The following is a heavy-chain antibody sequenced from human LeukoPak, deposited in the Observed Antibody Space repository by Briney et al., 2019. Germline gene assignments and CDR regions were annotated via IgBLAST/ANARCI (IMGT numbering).Heavy chain of an antibody. CDR3: ARGGCSSSWYSDY. D-gene: IGHD6-13*01. J-gene: IGHJ4*02. V-gene: IGHV3-21*01. CDR1: GFTFSSYS. CDR2: ISSSSSYI. Sequence: PGGSLRLSCAASGFTFSSYSMNWVRQAPGKGLEWVSSISSSSSYIYYADSVKGRFTISRDNAKNSLYLQMNSLRAEDTAVYYCARGGCSSSWYSDYWGQGTLVTVSS.